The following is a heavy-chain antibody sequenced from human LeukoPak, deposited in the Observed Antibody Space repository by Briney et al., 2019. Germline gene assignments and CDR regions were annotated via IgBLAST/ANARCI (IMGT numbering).Heavy chain of an antibody. CDR1: GYNLTEFS. CDR3: ATVLGGTYFFDY. D-gene: IGHD1-26*01. Sequence: GASVKVSCKVSGYNLTEFSMHWVRQAPGKGLEWMGSFDPEDGETIYAQNSQGRVTMTEDTSTDTAYMELSSLRSEDTAVYYCATVLGGTYFFDYWGQGTLVTVSS. CDR2: FDPEDGET. J-gene: IGHJ4*02. V-gene: IGHV1-24*01.